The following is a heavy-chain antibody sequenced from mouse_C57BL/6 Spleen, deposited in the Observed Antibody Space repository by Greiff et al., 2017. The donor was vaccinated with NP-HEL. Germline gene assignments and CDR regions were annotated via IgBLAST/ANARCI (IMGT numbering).Heavy chain of an antibody. V-gene: IGHV1-81*01. J-gene: IGHJ1*03. CDR2: IYPRSGNT. CDR1: GYTFTSYG. Sequence: QVQLQQSGAELARPGASVKLSCKASGYTFTSYGISWVKQRTGQGLEWIGEIYPRSGNTYYNEKFKGKATLTADKSSSTAYMELRSLTSEDSAVYFCARSEVHYYGSSILSWYFDVWGTGTTVTVSS. D-gene: IGHD1-1*01. CDR3: ARSEVHYYGSSILSWYFDV.